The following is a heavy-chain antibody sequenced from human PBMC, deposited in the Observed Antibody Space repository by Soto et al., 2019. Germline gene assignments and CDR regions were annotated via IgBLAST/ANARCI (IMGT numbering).Heavy chain of an antibody. CDR1: GYTFTSYD. CDR3: ASLTGTTRYYYGMDV. V-gene: IGHV1-8*01. CDR2: MNPNSGNT. Sequence: GASVKVSCKASGYTFTSYDINWVRQATGQGLEWMGWMNPNSGNTGYAQKFQGRVTMTRNTSISTAYMELSSLRSEDTAVYYCASLTGTTRYYYGMDVWGQGTTVTVSS. J-gene: IGHJ6*02. D-gene: IGHD1-7*01.